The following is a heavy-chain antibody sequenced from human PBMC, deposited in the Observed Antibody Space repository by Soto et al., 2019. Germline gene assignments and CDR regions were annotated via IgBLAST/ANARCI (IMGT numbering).Heavy chain of an antibody. CDR3: ARCPITNPPTEYFQH. D-gene: IGHD1-1*01. J-gene: IGHJ1*01. Sequence: GESLKISCKGSGYSFTSYWIGWVRQMPGKGLEWMGIIYPGDSDTRYSPSFQGQVTISADKSISTAYLQWSSLKASDTAMYYCARCPITNPPTEYFQHSGQGTLVTVSS. V-gene: IGHV5-51*01. CDR2: IYPGDSDT. CDR1: GYSFTSYW.